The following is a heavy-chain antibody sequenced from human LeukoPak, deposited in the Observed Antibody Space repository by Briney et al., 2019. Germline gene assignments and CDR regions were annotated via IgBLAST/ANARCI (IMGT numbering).Heavy chain of an antibody. CDR1: GFNTRAYG. D-gene: IGHD6-19*01. CDR2: VRYDGNTK. CDR3: ASLAVAGTTFDY. Sequence: GGSLRLSCAASGFNTRAYGMHWVRQAPGKGLEWVAIVRYDGNTKNYVDSVKGRFTISRDTSKNTVFLQMNSLRVEDTALYYCASLAVAGTTFDYWGQGTLVTVSS. J-gene: IGHJ4*02. V-gene: IGHV3-30*02.